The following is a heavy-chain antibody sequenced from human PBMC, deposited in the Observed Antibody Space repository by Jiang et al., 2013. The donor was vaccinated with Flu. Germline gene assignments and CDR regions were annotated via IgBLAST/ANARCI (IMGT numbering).Heavy chain of an antibody. D-gene: IGHD3-10*01. CDR3: ARAGSKRTNYFDY. Sequence: TLSLTCTVSGGSISSGDYYWSWIRQPPGKGLEWIGYIYYSGSTYYNPSLKSRVTISVDTSKNQFSLKLSSVTAADTAVYYCARAGSKRTNYFDYWGQGTLVTVSS. CDR1: GGSISSGDYY. CDR2: IYYSGST. J-gene: IGHJ4*02. V-gene: IGHV4-30-4*01.